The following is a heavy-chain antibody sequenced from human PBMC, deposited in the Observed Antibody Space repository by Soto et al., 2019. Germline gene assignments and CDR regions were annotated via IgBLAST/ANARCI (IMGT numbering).Heavy chain of an antibody. CDR2: FDPEDGET. V-gene: IGHV1-24*01. CDR1: GYTLTELS. CDR3: AKGGSYDSCGDPSAECFQH. J-gene: IGHJ1*01. Sequence: ASVKVSCKVSGYTLTELSMNWVRQAPGKGLEWMGGFDPEDGETIYAQKFQGRITMTEDTSTVTTYMEMSSLRYEDTAVYYCAKGGSYDSCGDPSAECFQHWGQGTLVTVSS. D-gene: IGHD3-22*01.